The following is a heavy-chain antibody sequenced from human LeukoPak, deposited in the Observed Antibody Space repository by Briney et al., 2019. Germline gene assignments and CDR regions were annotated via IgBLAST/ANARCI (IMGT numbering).Heavy chain of an antibody. V-gene: IGHV3-7*01. J-gene: IGHJ6*02. D-gene: IGHD2-2*01. CDR3: ARDLSSVVPAARGYSYGRRGYYYGMDV. CDR1: GFTFSSYW. CDR2: IKQDGSEK. Sequence: GGSLRLSCAASGFTFSSYWMSWVRQAPGKGLEWVANIKQDGSEKYYVDSVKGRFTISRDNAKNSLYLQMNSLRAEDTAVYYCARDLSSVVPAARGYSYGRRGYYYGMDVWGQGTTVTVSS.